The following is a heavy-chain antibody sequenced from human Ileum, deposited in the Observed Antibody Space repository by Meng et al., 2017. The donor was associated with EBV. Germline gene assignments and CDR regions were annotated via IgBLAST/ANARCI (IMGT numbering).Heavy chain of an antibody. V-gene: IGHV4-4*02. CDR2: IYHSGST. CDR3: ARADKVRFDY. CDR1: GGSMRSTNW. J-gene: IGHJ4*02. Sequence: VSLQKRGPGRVEPWGPLSLTCAVSGGSMRSTNWWSWVRQPPGKGLEWIGEIYHSGSTNYNPSLKSRVSISVDKSKNQFSLKLSSVTAADTAVYYCARADKVRFDYWGQGTLVTVSS.